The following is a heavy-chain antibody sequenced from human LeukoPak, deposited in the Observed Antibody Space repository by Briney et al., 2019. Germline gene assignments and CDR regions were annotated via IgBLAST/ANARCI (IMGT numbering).Heavy chain of an antibody. CDR3: ARVWTGQWPPHYYYMDV. Sequence: GGSLRLSCADSGFTISSYSMNWVRQAPGKGLEWVSSISSRSSYIYYADSVKGRFTISRDNAKNSLYLQMNSLRAEDTAVYYCARVWTGQWPPHYYYMDVWGKGTTVTISS. D-gene: IGHD6-19*01. J-gene: IGHJ6*03. CDR1: GFTISSYS. V-gene: IGHV3-21*01. CDR2: ISSRSSYI.